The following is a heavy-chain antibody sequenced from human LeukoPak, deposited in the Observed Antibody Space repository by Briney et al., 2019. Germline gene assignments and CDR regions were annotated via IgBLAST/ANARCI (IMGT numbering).Heavy chain of an antibody. V-gene: IGHV3-30*02. CDR1: GFTFSSYG. Sequence: GGSLRLSCAASGFTFSSYGMHWVRQAPGKGLEWVAFIRYDGSNKYYADSVKGRFTISRDNSKNTLYLQMNSLRAEDTAVYYCAKEDSAYYYGSGSYPFDYWGQGTLVTVSS. CDR3: AKEDSAYYYGSGSYPFDY. CDR2: IRYDGSNK. J-gene: IGHJ4*02. D-gene: IGHD3-10*01.